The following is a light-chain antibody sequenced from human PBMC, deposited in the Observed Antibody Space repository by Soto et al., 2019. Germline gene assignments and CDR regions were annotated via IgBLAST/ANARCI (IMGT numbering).Light chain of an antibody. CDR1: SSDVGSYNL. Sequence: QSALTQPASVSGSPGQSITISCTGTSSDVGSYNLVSWYQQHPGIAPKLMIYEVSKRPSGVSNRFSGSKSGNTASLTISGLQAEDEADYYCCSYAGSSNVVFGGGTQLTVL. CDR3: CSYAGSSNVV. J-gene: IGLJ2*01. CDR2: EVS. V-gene: IGLV2-23*02.